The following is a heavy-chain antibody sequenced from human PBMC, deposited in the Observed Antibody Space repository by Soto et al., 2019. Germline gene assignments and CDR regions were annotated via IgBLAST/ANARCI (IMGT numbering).Heavy chain of an antibody. CDR1: GFTFSSYW. CDR2: INSDGSST. J-gene: IGHJ4*02. V-gene: IGHV3-74*01. Sequence: PGGSLRLSCAASGFTFSSYWMHWVRQAPGKGLVWDSRINSDGSSTSYADSVKGRFTISRDNAKNTLYLQMNSLRAEDTAVYYCASSIAVAPNLYWGQGTLVTVSS. D-gene: IGHD6-19*01. CDR3: ASSIAVAPNLY.